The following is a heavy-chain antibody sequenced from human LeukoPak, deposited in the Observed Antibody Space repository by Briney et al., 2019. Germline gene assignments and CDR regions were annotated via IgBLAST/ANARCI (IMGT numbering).Heavy chain of an antibody. CDR1: GYTFTDYY. J-gene: IGHJ4*02. D-gene: IGHD4-23*01. V-gene: IGHV1-2*02. CDR2: INPNSGGT. Sequence: ASVTVSCKASGYTFTDYYMHWVRQAPGQGLEWMGWINPNSGGTNYAQKFQGRVTMTRDTSISTAYMELSSLRSEDTVMYYCARSYSGFGYALHDYWGQGTLVTVSS. CDR3: ARSYSGFGYALHDY.